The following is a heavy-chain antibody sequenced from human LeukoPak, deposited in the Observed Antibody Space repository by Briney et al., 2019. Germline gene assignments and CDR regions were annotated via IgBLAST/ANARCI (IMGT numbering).Heavy chain of an antibody. D-gene: IGHD3-10*01. V-gene: IGHV3-74*01. CDR2: INTDGSSS. Sequence: GGSLRPSCADSGFTFSSYWMHWVRHAPGKGLMWVSRINTDGSSSNYAGSVKGRFTISRDNAKNTLYFQMNSLKTEDTAVYYCTGNYYGSGSYADFDYWGQGTLVTVSS. J-gene: IGHJ4*02. CDR1: GFTFSSYW. CDR3: TGNYYGSGSYADFDY.